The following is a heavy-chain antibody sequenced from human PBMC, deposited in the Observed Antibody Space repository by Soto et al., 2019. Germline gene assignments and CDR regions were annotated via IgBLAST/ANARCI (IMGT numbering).Heavy chain of an antibody. CDR3: ARGTLDTIFGVVIEVGYYYYGMDV. CDR2: MNPNSGNT. D-gene: IGHD3-3*01. Sequence: ASVKVSCKASGYTFTSYDINWVRQATGQGLEWMGWMNPNSGNTGYAQKFQGRVTMTRNTSISTAYMELSSLRSEDTAVYYCARGTLDTIFGVVIEVGYYYYGMDVWGQGTTVTVSS. V-gene: IGHV1-8*01. J-gene: IGHJ6*02. CDR1: GYTFTSYD.